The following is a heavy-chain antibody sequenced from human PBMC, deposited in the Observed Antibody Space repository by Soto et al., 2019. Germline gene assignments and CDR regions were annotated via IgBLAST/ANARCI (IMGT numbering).Heavy chain of an antibody. J-gene: IGHJ4*02. CDR3: ARVGIVVVPAARRGLDY. Sequence: QVQLVQSGAEVKKPGASVKVSCKASGYTFTSYGISWVRQAPGQGLEWMGWISAYNGNTNYAQKLQGRVTMTTDTSTSTAYMEPRSLRSDDTAVYYCARVGIVVVPAARRGLDYWGQGTLVTVSS. V-gene: IGHV1-18*01. D-gene: IGHD2-2*01. CDR2: ISAYNGNT. CDR1: GYTFTSYG.